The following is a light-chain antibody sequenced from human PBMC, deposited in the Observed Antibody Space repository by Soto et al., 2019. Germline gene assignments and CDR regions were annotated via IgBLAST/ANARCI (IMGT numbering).Light chain of an antibody. Sequence: QSALTQPASVSGSPGQSITISCTGTSSDVGGYNYVSWYQQHPGKAPKLMIYDVSNRPSGVSNRFSGSKSGNTASLTISGLQYEDEADYYCSSYTSSSTLRVFGGGTKLTVL. J-gene: IGLJ2*01. CDR2: DVS. CDR1: SSDVGGYNY. CDR3: SSYTSSSTLRV. V-gene: IGLV2-14*01.